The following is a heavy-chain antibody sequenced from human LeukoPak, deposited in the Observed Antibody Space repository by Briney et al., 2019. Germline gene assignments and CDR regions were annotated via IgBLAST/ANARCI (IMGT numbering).Heavy chain of an antibody. CDR2: IYYTGTT. CDR1: GASISSFY. J-gene: IGHJ4*02. D-gene: IGHD5-18*01. CDR3: ARQTGYNYAYFDQ. Sequence: ASETLSLTCTVSGASISSFYWSWIRQPPGKGLEWIAYIYYTGTTNYNPSLKSRVTVSLDTSKSQLSLKLSSVTAADTAVYYCARQTGYNYAYFDQWGRGALVTVSS. V-gene: IGHV4-59*08.